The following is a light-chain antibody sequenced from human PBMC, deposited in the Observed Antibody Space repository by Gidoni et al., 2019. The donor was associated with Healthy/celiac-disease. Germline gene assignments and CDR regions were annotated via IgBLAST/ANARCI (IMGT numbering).Light chain of an antibody. CDR2: AAS. CDR3: QQSYSTPYT. Sequence: DIQMTQSPSSLSAAVGDRVTITCRASQSSSIDLNWYQQKPGKAPKLLIYAASSFQSGVPSSVSGSGSGTDFTLTISSLQPEDFATYYCQQSYSTPYTFXQXTKLEIK. J-gene: IGKJ2*01. CDR1: QSSSID. V-gene: IGKV1-39*01.